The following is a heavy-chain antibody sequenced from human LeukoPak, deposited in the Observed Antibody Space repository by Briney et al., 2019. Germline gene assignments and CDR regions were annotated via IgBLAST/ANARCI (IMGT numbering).Heavy chain of an antibody. Sequence: GGSLRLSCAASGFTFSSYAMHWVRQAPGKGLAWVSRINSDGSSTTYADSVKGRFTISRDNAKNTLYLQMNSLRAEDTAVYYCARGKTPAVTTPFDYWGQGTLVTVSS. CDR2: INSDGSST. V-gene: IGHV3-74*01. CDR1: GFTFSSYA. CDR3: ARGKTPAVTTPFDY. J-gene: IGHJ4*02. D-gene: IGHD4-17*01.